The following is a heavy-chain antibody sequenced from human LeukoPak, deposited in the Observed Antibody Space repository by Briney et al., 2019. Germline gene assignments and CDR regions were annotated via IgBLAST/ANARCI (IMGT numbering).Heavy chain of an antibody. Sequence: SETLSLTCVVSSYSIRNGDYWGWIRQSPGKGLEWIASMYNSVSIHYNPSLKSRVTILVDTYKSEFSLKMRSVTAADTAVYYCARNSSSGFFDYWGQGTLATVSS. CDR2: MYNSVSI. CDR3: ARNSSSGFFDY. CDR1: SYSIRNGDY. V-gene: IGHV4-38-2*01. D-gene: IGHD6-6*01. J-gene: IGHJ4*02.